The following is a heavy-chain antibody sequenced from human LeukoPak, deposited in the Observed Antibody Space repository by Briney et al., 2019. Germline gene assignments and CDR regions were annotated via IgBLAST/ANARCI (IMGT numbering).Heavy chain of an antibody. J-gene: IGHJ4*02. CDR1: GDIISSSNYY. CDR2: IHHTGDT. CDR3: ARDMVRGVITH. Sequence: SETLSLTCTASGDIISSSNYYWGWLRQPPEKGLDWIGSIHHTGDTYYSPSLKSRVTISVDASKNQFSLKLSSVTAADTAVYYCARDMVRGVITHWGQGTLVTVSS. V-gene: IGHV4-39*07. D-gene: IGHD3-10*01.